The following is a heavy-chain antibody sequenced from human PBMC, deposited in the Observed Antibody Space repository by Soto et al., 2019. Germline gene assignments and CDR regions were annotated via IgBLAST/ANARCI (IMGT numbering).Heavy chain of an antibody. CDR2: ISSSSSYI. V-gene: IGHV3-21*01. D-gene: IGHD6-13*01. Sequence: EVQLVESGGGLVKPGGSLRLSCAASGFTFSSYSMNWVRQAPGKGLEWVSSISSSSSYIYYADSVKGRFTISRDNAKTSPSLQMTSLRAEDTAVYYCAREEAAAGKDYFDYWGQGTLVTVSS. CDR1: GFTFSSYS. J-gene: IGHJ4*02. CDR3: AREEAAAGKDYFDY.